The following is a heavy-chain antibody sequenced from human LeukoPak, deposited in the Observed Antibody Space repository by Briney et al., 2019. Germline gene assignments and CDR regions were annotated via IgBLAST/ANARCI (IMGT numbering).Heavy chain of an antibody. CDR2: INTDGSGT. V-gene: IGHV3-74*01. J-gene: IGHJ4*02. Sequence: QAGGSLRLSCAASGFTFRNLWMYWVRQVPGKGLFWVSRINTDGSGTAYAEPVKGRFTISRDNANNTLYLQMNSLRAEDTAVYYCAREGNYDYSDSFDYWGQGTLVTVSS. CDR1: GFTFRNLW. CDR3: AREGNYDYSDSFDY. D-gene: IGHD4-11*01.